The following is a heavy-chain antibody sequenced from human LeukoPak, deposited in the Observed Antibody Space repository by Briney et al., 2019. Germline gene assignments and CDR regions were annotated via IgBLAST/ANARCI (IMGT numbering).Heavy chain of an antibody. CDR1: GGSNSSGGYY. Sequence: SQTLSLTCTVSGGSNSSGGYYWSWIREHPGKGLESIGYIYYSGSTYYNPSLKSRVSISVDTSKNQFSLKLSSVTAADTAVYYCARGTDTAIAKFDYWGQGTLVTVSS. D-gene: IGHD5-18*01. J-gene: IGHJ4*02. CDR3: ARGTDTAIAKFDY. V-gene: IGHV4-31*03. CDR2: IYYSGST.